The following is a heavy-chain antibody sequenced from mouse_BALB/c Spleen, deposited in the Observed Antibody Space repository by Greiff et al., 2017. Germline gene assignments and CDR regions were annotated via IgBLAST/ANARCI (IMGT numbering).Heavy chain of an antibody. V-gene: IGHV5-17*02. CDR3: ARSILTHAMDY. Sequence: DVKLVESGGGLVQPGGSRKLSCAASGFTFSSFGMHWVRQAPEKGLEWVAYISSGSSTIYYADTVKGRFTISRDNPKNTLFLQMTSLRSEDTAMYYCARSILTHAMDYWGQGTSVTVSS. CDR1: GFTFSSFG. J-gene: IGHJ4*01. CDR2: ISSGSSTI.